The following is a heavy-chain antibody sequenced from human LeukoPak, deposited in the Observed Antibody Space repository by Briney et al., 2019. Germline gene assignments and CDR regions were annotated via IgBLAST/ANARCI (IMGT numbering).Heavy chain of an antibody. Sequence: GGSLRLSCAASGFTFSSYSMNWVRQAPGKGLEWVANIKQDGSEKYYVDSVKGRFTISRDNAKNSLYLQMNSLRAEDTAVYYCARASIVGATGAYNYWGQGTLVTVSS. CDR3: ARASIVGATGAYNY. D-gene: IGHD1-26*01. CDR1: GFTFSSYS. CDR2: IKQDGSEK. J-gene: IGHJ4*02. V-gene: IGHV3-7*01.